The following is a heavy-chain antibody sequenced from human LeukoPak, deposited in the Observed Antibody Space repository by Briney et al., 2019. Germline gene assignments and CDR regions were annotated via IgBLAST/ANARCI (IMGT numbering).Heavy chain of an antibody. CDR1: GASIRSGDYY. D-gene: IGHD5-18*01. CDR3: ARGGMVNPFDY. Sequence: SETLSLTCTVSGASIRSGDYYWSWIRQPPGKGLEWIGYIHDSGSTYYNPSLKSRITISVDTSENRFSLKLSSVTATDTAVYYCARGGMVNPFDYWGQGTLVTVSS. CDR2: IHDSGST. V-gene: IGHV4-30-4*01. J-gene: IGHJ4*02.